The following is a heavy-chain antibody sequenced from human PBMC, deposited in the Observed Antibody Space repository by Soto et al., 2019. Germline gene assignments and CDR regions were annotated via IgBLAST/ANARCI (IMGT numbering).Heavy chain of an antibody. Sequence: ASVKVSCKASGYTFTSYYMHWVRQAPGQGLEWMGIINPSGGSTSYAQKFQGRVTMTRDTSTSTVYMELSSLRSEDTAVYYCARDIVVVPAAERGPGYWGQGTLVTVSS. D-gene: IGHD2-2*01. J-gene: IGHJ4*02. CDR1: GYTFTSYY. CDR2: INPSGGST. CDR3: ARDIVVVPAAERGPGY. V-gene: IGHV1-46*01.